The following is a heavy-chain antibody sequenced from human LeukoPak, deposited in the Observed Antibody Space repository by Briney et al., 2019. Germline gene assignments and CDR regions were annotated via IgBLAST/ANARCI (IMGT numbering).Heavy chain of an antibody. J-gene: IGHJ3*02. CDR1: GFTFSSYA. V-gene: IGHV3-30-3*01. CDR3: ARGHDAFDI. CDR2: ISYDGSNK. Sequence: PGGSLRLSCAASGFTFSSYAMHWVRQAPGKGLEWVAVISYDGSNKYYADSVKGRFTISRDNSKSTLYLQMNSLRAEDTAVYYCARGHDAFDIWGQGTMVTVSS.